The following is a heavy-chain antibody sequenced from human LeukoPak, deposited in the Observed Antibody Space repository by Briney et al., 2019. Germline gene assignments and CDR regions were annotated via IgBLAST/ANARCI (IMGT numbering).Heavy chain of an antibody. J-gene: IGHJ6*03. CDR2: INHSGRT. V-gene: IGHV4-34*01. Sequence: PETLSLTCTVSGGSISSYYWSWIRQPPGKGLEWIGEINHSGRTNYNPSLKSRVTISVDTSKNQFSLKLSSVTAADTAVYYCARHGPPRAGWGRKYYYMDVWGKGTTVTISS. CDR1: GGSISSYY. D-gene: IGHD3-16*01. CDR3: ARHGPPRAGWGRKYYYMDV.